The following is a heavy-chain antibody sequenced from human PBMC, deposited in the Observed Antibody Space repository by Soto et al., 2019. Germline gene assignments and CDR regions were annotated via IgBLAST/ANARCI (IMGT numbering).Heavy chain of an antibody. J-gene: IGHJ4*02. Sequence: EVQLVESGGGLVQPGRSLRLSCAASGFTFDDYAMHWVRQAPGKGLEWVSAISWNSGSIGYADSVKGRFTISRDNAKNSLDLQMNSLRAEDTALYYCAKDSGSGWYRDFDYWGQGTLVTVSS. CDR1: GFTFDDYA. CDR2: ISWNSGSI. V-gene: IGHV3-9*01. D-gene: IGHD6-13*01. CDR3: AKDSGSGWYRDFDY.